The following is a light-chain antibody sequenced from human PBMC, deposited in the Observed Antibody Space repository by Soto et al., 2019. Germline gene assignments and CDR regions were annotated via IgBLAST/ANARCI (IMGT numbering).Light chain of an antibody. V-gene: IGKV3-20*01. Sequence: EIVLTQSPGTLSLSPGERATLSCRASQSVSSSYLAWYQQKPGQAPRLLIYGASSRATGIPDRFSGSGSGTDCTLTISRLEPDDFAVYYCQQDGSSPPWTFGQGTKVAIK. J-gene: IGKJ1*01. CDR1: QSVSSSY. CDR3: QQDGSSPPWT. CDR2: GAS.